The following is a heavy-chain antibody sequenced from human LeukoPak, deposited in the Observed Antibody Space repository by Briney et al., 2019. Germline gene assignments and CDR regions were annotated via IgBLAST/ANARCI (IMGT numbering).Heavy chain of an antibody. CDR1: GFTFSSYA. CDR3: AELGITMIGGF. D-gene: IGHD3-10*02. CDR2: ISSSGSTI. Sequence: SGGSLRLSCAASGFTFSSYAMHWVRQAPGKGLEWVSYISSSGSTIYYADSVKGRFTISRDNAKNSLYLQMNSLRAEDTAVYYCAELGITMIGGFWGKGTTVTISS. V-gene: IGHV3-48*03. J-gene: IGHJ6*04.